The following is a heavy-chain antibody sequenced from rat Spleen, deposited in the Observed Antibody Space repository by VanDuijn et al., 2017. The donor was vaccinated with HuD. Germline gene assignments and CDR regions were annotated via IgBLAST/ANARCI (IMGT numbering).Heavy chain of an antibody. V-gene: IGHV5-29*01. Sequence: EVQLVESGGGLVQPGRSLKLSCAASGFTFSDYYMAWVRQAPTKGLEWVTTISSDGGRNFYRDSVKGRFTISRDNAKSTLNLQMDSLRSEDTATYYCAKRYPGITTPFDYWGQGVMVTVSS. J-gene: IGHJ2*01. CDR1: GFTFSDYY. CDR2: ISSDGGRN. CDR3: AKRYPGITTPFDY. D-gene: IGHD1-4*01.